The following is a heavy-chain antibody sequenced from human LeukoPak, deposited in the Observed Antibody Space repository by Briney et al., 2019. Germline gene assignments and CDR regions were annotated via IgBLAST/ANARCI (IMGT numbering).Heavy chain of an antibody. CDR1: GFTFRSYG. V-gene: IGHV3-30*18. CDR3: AKGYYDFWSGYYMPGGMDV. D-gene: IGHD3-3*01. J-gene: IGHJ6*02. CDR2: LSYHGSNK. Sequence: GGSLRLFCAASGFTFRSYGMHCVRDARGKGPECVALLSYHGSNKYYADSVKGRFTIYRDNSKNTLYLQMNSLRAEDTAVYYCAKGYYDFWSGYYMPGGMDVWGQGTTVTVSS.